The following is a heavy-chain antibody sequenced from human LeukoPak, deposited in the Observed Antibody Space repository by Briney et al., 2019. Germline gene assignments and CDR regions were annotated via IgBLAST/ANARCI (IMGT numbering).Heavy chain of an antibody. V-gene: IGHV1-2*02. CDR2: INSNSGAR. J-gene: IGHJ4*02. CDR3: ARGRGGATTGFDH. CDR1: GYTFSDYY. D-gene: IGHD1-26*01. Sequence: ASVKVSCKASGYTFSDYYMHWVRQAPGQGLESMGWINSNSGARNYAPKLQGRVTFSRDNSISTAYMELSSLRSDDTAIYYCARGRGGATTGFDHWGQGTLVTVSS.